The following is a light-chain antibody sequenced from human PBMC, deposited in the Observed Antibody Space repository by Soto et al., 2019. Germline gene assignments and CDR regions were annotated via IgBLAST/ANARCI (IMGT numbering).Light chain of an antibody. J-gene: IGKJ1*01. CDR1: HGTSNY. CDR2: AAS. CDR3: QPYYTYPRT. V-gene: IGKV1-16*02. Sequence: EMQMTQSPSALSASVGDSVTITCRASHGTSNYLAWVQQKPGRDPQSLIYAASSSQSGVPSKFSGSGSGTDFTLPICSLQPEDVATYYCQPYYTYPRTFGQGTTVDIK.